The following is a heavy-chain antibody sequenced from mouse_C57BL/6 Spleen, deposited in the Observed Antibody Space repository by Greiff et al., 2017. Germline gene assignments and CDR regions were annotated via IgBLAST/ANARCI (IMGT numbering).Heavy chain of an antibody. CDR1: GFSFNTYA. V-gene: IGHV10-1*01. D-gene: IGHD2-3*01. Sequence: EVQLVESGGGLVQPKGSLKLSCAASGFSFNTYAMNWVRQAPGKGLEWVARIRSKSNNYATYYADSVKDRFTISRDDSESMLYLQMNNLTTEDTAMYYCVRHGVYDGSYAMDYWGQGTSVTVSS. CDR3: VRHGVYDGSYAMDY. J-gene: IGHJ4*01. CDR2: IRSKSNNYAT.